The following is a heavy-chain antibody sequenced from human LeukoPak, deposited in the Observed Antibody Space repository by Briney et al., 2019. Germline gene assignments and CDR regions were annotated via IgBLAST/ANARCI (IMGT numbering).Heavy chain of an antibody. Sequence: ASVKVSCKASGHTFTSYDINWVRQATGQGLEWMGWMNPNSGNTGYAQKFQGRVTMTRNTSISTAYMELSSLRSEDTAVYYCARLYYDFWSGYSVPYYYYMDVWGKGTTVTVSS. CDR2: MNPNSGNT. V-gene: IGHV1-8*01. J-gene: IGHJ6*03. CDR3: ARLYYDFWSGYSVPYYYYMDV. CDR1: GHTFTSYD. D-gene: IGHD3-3*01.